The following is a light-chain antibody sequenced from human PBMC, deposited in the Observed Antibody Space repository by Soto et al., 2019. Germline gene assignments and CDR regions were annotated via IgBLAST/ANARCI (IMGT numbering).Light chain of an antibody. V-gene: IGKV1-8*01. CDR1: QGISSY. CDR3: QQYYSYPHT. J-gene: IGKJ1*01. CDR2: AAS. Sequence: AIRMTQSPSSFSASTGDRVTITCRASQGISSYLACYQQKPGKAPKLLIYAASTLQSGVPSRFSGSGSGTDFTLTIRSLQAEDFATYYCQQYYSYPHTFGQGTKVEIK.